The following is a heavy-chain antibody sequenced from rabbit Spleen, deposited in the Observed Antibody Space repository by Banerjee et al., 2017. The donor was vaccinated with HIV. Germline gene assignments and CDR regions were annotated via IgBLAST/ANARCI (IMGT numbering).Heavy chain of an antibody. CDR3: ARDPNYASGRYIYKF. CDR1: GFDFSSYG. CDR2: IYNGDGST. J-gene: IGHJ4*02. Sequence: QEQLVESGGGLIQPGGSLKLSCKASGFDFSSYGVSWVRQAPGKGLEWIGCIYNGDGSTYYPNWVNGRFTISKTSSTTVTLQLSSLTAADTATYFCARDPNYASGRYIYKFWGPGTLVTVS. V-gene: IGHV1S47*01. D-gene: IGHD6-1*01.